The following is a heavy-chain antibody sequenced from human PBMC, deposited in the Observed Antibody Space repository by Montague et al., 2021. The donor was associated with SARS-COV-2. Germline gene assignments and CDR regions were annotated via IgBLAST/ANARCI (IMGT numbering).Heavy chain of an antibody. Sequence: TLSLTYTVSGDSITSGSYYWNWVRQPAGKGLEWVGRSYTSGSIDYNPSLKSRLTISVDTSKNQLSLKLSSVTAADTAVYFCAREWGSYSGRFDYWGQGALVTVSS. D-gene: IGHD1-26*01. CDR3: AREWGSYSGRFDY. V-gene: IGHV4-61*02. CDR1: GDSITSGSYY. J-gene: IGHJ4*02. CDR2: SYTSGSI.